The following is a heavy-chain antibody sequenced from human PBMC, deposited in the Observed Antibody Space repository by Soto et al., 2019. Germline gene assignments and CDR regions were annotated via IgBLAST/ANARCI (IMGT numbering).Heavy chain of an antibody. J-gene: IGHJ3*02. D-gene: IGHD1-26*01. CDR2: ISAYNGNT. CDR1: GYTFTSYS. V-gene: IGHV1-18*04. CDR3: ARLVVGAPPKDI. Sequence: ASVKVSCKASGYTFTSYSMHWVRQAPGQGLEWMGWISAYNGNTNYAQKLQGRVTMTTDTSTSTAYMELRSLRSDDTAVYYCARLVVGAPPKDIWGQGTMVTVSS.